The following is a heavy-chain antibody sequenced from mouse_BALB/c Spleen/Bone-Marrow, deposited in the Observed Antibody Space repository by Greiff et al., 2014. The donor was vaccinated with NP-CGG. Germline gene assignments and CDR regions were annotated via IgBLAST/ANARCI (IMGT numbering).Heavy chain of an antibody. Sequence: VKLMESGAELARPGASVKMSCRASGYTFTTYTIHWVRQRPGQGLEWIGYINPSSGYTNYNQKFKDKATLTADKSSSTAYMQLSSLTPEDSAVYYCARRDDGYVFFDYWGQGTTLTVSS. V-gene: IGHV1-4*01. CDR1: GYTFTTYT. CDR3: ARRDDGYVFFDY. D-gene: IGHD2-3*01. CDR2: INPSSGYT. J-gene: IGHJ2*01.